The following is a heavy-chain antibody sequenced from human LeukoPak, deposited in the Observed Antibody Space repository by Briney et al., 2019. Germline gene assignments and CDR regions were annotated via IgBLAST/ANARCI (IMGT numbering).Heavy chain of an antibody. CDR1: GYTFTSYG. J-gene: IGHJ6*03. CDR3: ASDYSSSWLRGYYYYMDV. CDR2: ISAYNGNT. V-gene: IGHV1-18*01. D-gene: IGHD6-13*01. Sequence: ASVKVSCKASGYTFTSYGISLVRQAPGQGLEWMGWISAYNGNTNYAQKLQGRVTMTTDTSTSTAYMELRSLRSDDTAVYYSASDYSSSWLRGYYYYMDVWGKGTTVTVSS.